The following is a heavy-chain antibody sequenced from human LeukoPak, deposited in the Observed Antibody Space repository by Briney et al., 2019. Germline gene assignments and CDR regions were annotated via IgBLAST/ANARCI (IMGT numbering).Heavy chain of an antibody. CDR2: INPNSGGT. CDR3: ARDFINPGYSSSWYELNWFDP. V-gene: IGHV1-2*02. Sequence: GASVKASCKASGYTFTGYYMHWVRQAPGQGLEWMGWINPNSGGTNYAQKFQGRVTMTRDTSISTAYMELSRLRSDDTAVYYCARDFINPGYSSSWYELNWFDPWGQGTLVTVSS. J-gene: IGHJ5*02. CDR1: GYTFTGYY. D-gene: IGHD6-13*01.